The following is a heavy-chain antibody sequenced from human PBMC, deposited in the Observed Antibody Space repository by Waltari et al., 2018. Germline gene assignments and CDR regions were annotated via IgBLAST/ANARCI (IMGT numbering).Heavy chain of an antibody. CDR3: AKEVSIVVPAAMGMDV. J-gene: IGHJ6*02. CDR1: GFTFSSYA. V-gene: IGHV3-23*04. CDR2: ISGRGGST. D-gene: IGHD2-2*01. Sequence: EVQLVESGGGLVQPGGSLRLSCAASGFTFSSYAMSWVRQAPGKGLEWVSAISGRGGSTYYADSVKGRFTISRDNSKNTLYLQMNSLRAEDTAVYYCAKEVSIVVPAAMGMDVWGQGTTVTVSS.